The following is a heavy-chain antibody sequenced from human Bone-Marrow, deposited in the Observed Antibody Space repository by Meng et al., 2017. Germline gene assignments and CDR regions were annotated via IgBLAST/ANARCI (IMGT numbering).Heavy chain of an antibody. Sequence: QVQLVQSGAEVKKPGASVKVSCKASGYTFTSYGISWVRQAPGQGLEWMGRINPNSGGTNYAQKFQGRVTMTRDTSITTAYMELSGLRSDDTAVYYCARGPFEMATIIPLLYFDYWGQGTLVTGSS. J-gene: IGHJ4*02. V-gene: IGHV1-2*06. CDR2: INPNSGGT. CDR3: ARGPFEMATIIPLLYFDY. D-gene: IGHD5-24*01. CDR1: GYTFTSYG.